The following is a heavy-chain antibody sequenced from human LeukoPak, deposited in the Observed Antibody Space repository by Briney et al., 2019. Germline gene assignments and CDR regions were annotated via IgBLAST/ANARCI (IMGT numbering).Heavy chain of an antibody. D-gene: IGHD3-3*01. J-gene: IGHJ6*02. CDR3: AKDLRVFWSGSGPGYGMDV. CDR2: IIPILGIA. CDR1: GGTFSSYA. Sequence: SVKVSCKASGGTFSSYAISWVRQAPGQGLEWMGRIIPILGIANYAQKFQGRVTITADKSTSTAYMELSSLRSEDTAVYYCAKDLRVFWSGSGPGYGMDVWGQGTTVTVS. V-gene: IGHV1-69*04.